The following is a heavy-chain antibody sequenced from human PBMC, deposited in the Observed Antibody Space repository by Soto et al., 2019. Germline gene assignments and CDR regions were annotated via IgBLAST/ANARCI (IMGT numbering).Heavy chain of an antibody. CDR2: INAGNGNT. Sequence: ASVKVSCKASGYTFTSYAMHWVRQAPGQRLEWMGWINAGNGNTKYSQKYQGRVTINRDTSASTAYMEMSSLRSEDTAMYYCARDLYSGSHYYYYGMDVWGQGITVTVSS. V-gene: IGHV1-3*01. CDR3: ARDLYSGSHYYYYGMDV. D-gene: IGHD1-26*01. J-gene: IGHJ6*02. CDR1: GYTFTSYA.